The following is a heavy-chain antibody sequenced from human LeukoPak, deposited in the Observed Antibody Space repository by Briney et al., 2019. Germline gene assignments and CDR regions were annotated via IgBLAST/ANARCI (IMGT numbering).Heavy chain of an antibody. CDR3: AREPLGCGGDCHFDF. Sequence: SVKVSCKASGGTFSSYAISWVRQAPGQGLERMGRIIPIFGTANYTQKFQGRVTITTDESTSTAYMELSRLRHEDTAVYYCAREPLGCGGDCHFDFWGQGTLVTVSS. CDR2: IIPIFGTA. CDR1: GGTFSSYA. J-gene: IGHJ4*02. V-gene: IGHV1-69*05. D-gene: IGHD2-21*02.